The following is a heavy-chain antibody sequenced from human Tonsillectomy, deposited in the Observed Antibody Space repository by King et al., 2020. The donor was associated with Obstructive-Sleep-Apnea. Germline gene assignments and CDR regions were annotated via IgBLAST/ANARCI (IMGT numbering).Heavy chain of an antibody. D-gene: IGHD1-26*01. CDR2: INYDGSDI. CDR3: VRDGVGSTPFDY. J-gene: IGHJ4*02. V-gene: IGHV3-74*01. CDR1: GFTFSSHW. Sequence: VQLVESGGGLVQPGGSLRLSCAASGFTFSSHWMQWVRQVPGKGLVWVSRINYDGSDISYADSVKGRFTISRDNAKNMVYLQMNRLRAEDTAVYYCVRDGVGSTPFDYWGQGSLVTVSS.